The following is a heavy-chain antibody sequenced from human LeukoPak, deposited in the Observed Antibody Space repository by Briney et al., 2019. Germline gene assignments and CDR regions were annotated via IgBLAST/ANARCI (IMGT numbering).Heavy chain of an antibody. J-gene: IGHJ6*02. CDR3: AVYGSEKYYYYYGMDV. V-gene: IGHV1-8*01. CDR1: GYTFTSYD. CDR2: MNPNSGNT. D-gene: IGHD3-10*01. Sequence: ASVKVSCKASGYTFTSYDINWVRQAPGQGLEWMGWMNPNSGNTGYAQKFQGRVTMTRNTSISTAYMELSSLRSEDTAVYYCAVYGSEKYYYYYGMDVWGQGTTVTVSS.